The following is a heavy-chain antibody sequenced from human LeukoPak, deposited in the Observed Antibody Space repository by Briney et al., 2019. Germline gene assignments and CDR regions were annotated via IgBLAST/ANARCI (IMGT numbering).Heavy chain of an antibody. J-gene: IGHJ4*02. CDR1: GFTFSSYG. Sequence: GGSLRLSCAASGFTFSSYGMHWVRQAPGKGLEWVAFIRYDGSNKYYADSVKGRFTISRDNSKNTLYLQMNSLRAEDTAVYYCARDYALAAAGNFDSWGQGTLVTVSS. D-gene: IGHD6-13*01. CDR2: IRYDGSNK. CDR3: ARDYALAAAGNFDS. V-gene: IGHV3-30*02.